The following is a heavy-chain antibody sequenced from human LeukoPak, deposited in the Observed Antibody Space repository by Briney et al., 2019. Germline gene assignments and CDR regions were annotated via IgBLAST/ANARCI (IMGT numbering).Heavy chain of an antibody. D-gene: IGHD3-10*01. Sequence: GGSLRLSCAASGFTFSSYEMNWVRQAPGKGLELVSYISSSGSTTYYADSVKGRLTISRVNAKNSLILQMNSLCAEDTAVYYCARYGDYWGQGTLVTVSS. J-gene: IGHJ4*02. CDR3: ARYGDY. V-gene: IGHV3-48*03. CDR1: GFTFSSYE. CDR2: ISSSGSTT.